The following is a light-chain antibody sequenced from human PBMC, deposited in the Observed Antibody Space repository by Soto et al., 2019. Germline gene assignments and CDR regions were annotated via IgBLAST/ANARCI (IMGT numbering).Light chain of an antibody. Sequence: DIQMTQSPSFVSASVGDRVTITCRASQAVSTWSAWYQQKPGDAPKLLIYAASTLQSGVPSRFSGSGSGTDFTLTIRNLQPEDFATYYCQQPNSFPRTFGGGTKVDIK. CDR2: AAS. J-gene: IGKJ4*01. CDR3: QQPNSFPRT. CDR1: QAVSTW. V-gene: IGKV1-12*01.